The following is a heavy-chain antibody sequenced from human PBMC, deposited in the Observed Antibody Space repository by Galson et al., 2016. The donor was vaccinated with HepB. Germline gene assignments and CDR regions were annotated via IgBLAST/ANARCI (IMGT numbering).Heavy chain of an antibody. Sequence: SLRLSCAASGFTFSSYAMHWVRQAPGKGLEWVAIISYHGGNKYYADSVKGRFTISRDDSKNTLYLQMNSLRAEDTAVYYCAKDLFPPQEGSYQYYYYGMDVWGQGTTVTVSS. CDR2: ISYHGGNK. D-gene: IGHD1-26*01. V-gene: IGHV3-30*18. CDR3: AKDLFPPQEGSYQYYYYGMDV. J-gene: IGHJ6*02. CDR1: GFTFSSYA.